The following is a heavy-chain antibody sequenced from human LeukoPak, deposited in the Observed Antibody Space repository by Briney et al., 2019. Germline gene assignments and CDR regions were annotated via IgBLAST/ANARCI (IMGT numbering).Heavy chain of an antibody. CDR3: ARARGNNYGFFDY. J-gene: IGHJ4*02. CDR1: GFTFSSYW. CDR2: INSDGSRT. V-gene: IGHV3-74*01. Sequence: GGSLRLSCAASGFTFSSYWMHWVRQAPGKGLVWVSRINSDGSRTYYADSVKGRLTISIDNAKNTLYLQMNSLRAEDTAVYYCARARGNNYGFFDYWGQGILVTVSS. D-gene: IGHD3/OR15-3a*01.